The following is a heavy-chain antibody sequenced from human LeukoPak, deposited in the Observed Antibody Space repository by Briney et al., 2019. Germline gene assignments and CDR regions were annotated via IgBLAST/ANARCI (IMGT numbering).Heavy chain of an antibody. CDR1: GGSIRNSSFY. CDR3: ARTSGSYFYYYGMDV. V-gene: IGHV4-39*07. Sequence: SETLSLTCAVSGGSIRNSSFYWGWIRQPPGKGLEWIASIYSTGTTYYNPSIKSRVTISVDTSKNQFSLKLSSVTAADTAVYYCARTSGSYFYYYGMDVWGQGTTVTVSS. J-gene: IGHJ6*02. CDR2: IYSTGTT. D-gene: IGHD1-26*01.